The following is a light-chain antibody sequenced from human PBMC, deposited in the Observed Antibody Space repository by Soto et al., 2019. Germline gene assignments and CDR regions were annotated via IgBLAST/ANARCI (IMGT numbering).Light chain of an antibody. Sequence: DIQMTQSPSSLSASVGDRVTFTCQASRDITNSLNWYQQKPGRAPKLLIYDASNLEAGVPSRFSGGGSGTDFTFTISSLQPDDVATYYCQQYDNVSLTFGGGTKVDIK. V-gene: IGKV1-33*01. J-gene: IGKJ4*01. CDR3: QQYDNVSLT. CDR2: DAS. CDR1: RDITNS.